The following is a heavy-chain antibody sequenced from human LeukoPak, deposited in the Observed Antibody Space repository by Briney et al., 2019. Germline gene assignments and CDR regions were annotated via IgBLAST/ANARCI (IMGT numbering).Heavy chain of an antibody. J-gene: IGHJ6*02. CDR3: AKDYYYYYGMDV. Sequence: GGSLRLSCAASGFTFSSYAMSWVRQAPGKGLEWVSAISGSGGSTYYADSVKGRFTISRDNSKNTLYLQMNSLRAKDTAVYYCAKDYYYYYGMDVWGQGTTVTVSS. CDR1: GFTFSSYA. CDR2: ISGSGGST. V-gene: IGHV3-23*01.